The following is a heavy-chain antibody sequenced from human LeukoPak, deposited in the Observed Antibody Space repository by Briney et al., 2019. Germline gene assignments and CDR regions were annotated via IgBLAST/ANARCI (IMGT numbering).Heavy chain of an antibody. V-gene: IGHV3-21*01. J-gene: IGHJ3*02. CDR1: GFTLSNYW. CDR2: ISSSSSYI. CDR3: ARGENSGSYPHAFDI. Sequence: GGSLRLSCAASGFTLSNYWMSWVRQFPGKGLEWVSSISSSSSYIYYADSVKGRFTISRDNAKNSLYLQMNSLRAEDTAVYYCARGENSGSYPHAFDIWGQGTMVTVSS. D-gene: IGHD1-26*01.